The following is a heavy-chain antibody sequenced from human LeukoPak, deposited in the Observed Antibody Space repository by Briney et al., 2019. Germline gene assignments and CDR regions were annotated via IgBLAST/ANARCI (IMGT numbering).Heavy chain of an antibody. CDR1: GFSFSLYN. Sequence: GGSLRLSCAASGFSFSLYNMYWVRQAPGKGLEWISYISSDSRAISYADSVKGRFITSRDNVKNSLFLQMYSLGAEDTAVYFCARIMRYSNFDSWGRGVLVTVSS. D-gene: IGHD4-11*01. CDR3: ARIMRYSNFDS. J-gene: IGHJ5*01. V-gene: IGHV3-48*01. CDR2: ISSDSRAI.